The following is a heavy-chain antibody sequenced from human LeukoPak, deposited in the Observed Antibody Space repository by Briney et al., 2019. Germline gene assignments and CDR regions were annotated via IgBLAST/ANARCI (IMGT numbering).Heavy chain of an antibody. D-gene: IGHD1-1*01. J-gene: IGHJ4*02. Sequence: PGRSLRLSCAASGFTFSSYAMHWVRQAPGKGLEWVAVTSSDGNIKYYADFVKGRFTISRDNSKSTLYLQMNSLRGEDTGVYYCARDPVPATARHFDYWGQRTLVTVSS. CDR3: ARDPVPATARHFDY. CDR1: GFTFSSYA. CDR2: TSSDGNIK. V-gene: IGHV3-30-3*01.